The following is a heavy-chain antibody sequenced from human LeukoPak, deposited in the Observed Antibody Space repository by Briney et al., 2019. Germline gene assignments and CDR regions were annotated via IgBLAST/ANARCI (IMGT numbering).Heavy chain of an antibody. CDR2: ITGSGSTI. CDR3: TGRTEGGY. Sequence: GGSLRLSCEASGFSLSTNSMNWVRQAPGKGLEWISYITGSGSTIYYADSVKGRFTISRDNAKNSLYLQMDSLRDEDTAVYYCTGRTEGGYWGQGTLVTVSS. J-gene: IGHJ4*02. CDR1: GFSLSTNS. V-gene: IGHV3-48*02. D-gene: IGHD1-14*01.